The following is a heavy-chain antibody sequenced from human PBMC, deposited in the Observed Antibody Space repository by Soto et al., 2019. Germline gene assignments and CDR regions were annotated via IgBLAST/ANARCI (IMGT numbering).Heavy chain of an antibody. J-gene: IGHJ4*02. V-gene: IGHV4-61*01. Sequence: SETLSLTCTVSGGSVSSGSYYWSWIRQPPGKGLEWIGYIYYSGSTNYNPSLKSRVTISVDTSKNQFSLKLSSVTAADTAVYYCARDWSLSGGYSYGEHLAYDYWGQGTLNTVSS. D-gene: IGHD5-18*01. CDR2: IYYSGST. CDR3: ARDWSLSGGYSYGEHLAYDY. CDR1: GGSVSSGSYY.